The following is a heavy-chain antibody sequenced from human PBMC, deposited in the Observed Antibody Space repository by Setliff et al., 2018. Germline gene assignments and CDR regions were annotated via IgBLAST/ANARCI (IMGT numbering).Heavy chain of an antibody. CDR2: IYIGGSA. CDR3: AREQWLDPPGYYYMDV. J-gene: IGHJ6*03. D-gene: IGHD6-19*01. Sequence: PSETLSLTCTVSGGSICSYYWSWIRQPAGKGLEWIGHIYIGGSANYNPSLKSRVTMSIDTSKNQFSLKLNSVTAADMAVYYCAREQWLDPPGYYYMDVWAKGTTVTVSS. V-gene: IGHV4-4*07. CDR1: GGSICSYY.